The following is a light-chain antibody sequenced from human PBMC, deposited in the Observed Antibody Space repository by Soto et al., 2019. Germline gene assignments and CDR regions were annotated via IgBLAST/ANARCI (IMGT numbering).Light chain of an antibody. CDR2: TSN. Sequence: QSVLTQPPSASGTPGQRVTISCSGSSSNIGGNTVNWYLHLPGTAPKLLIYTSNQRPSGVPDRFSGSKSGTSASLAISGLQSEDEADYYCAAWDDSLNGYVFGTGTKVTVL. CDR3: AAWDDSLNGYV. V-gene: IGLV1-44*01. CDR1: SSNIGGNT. J-gene: IGLJ1*01.